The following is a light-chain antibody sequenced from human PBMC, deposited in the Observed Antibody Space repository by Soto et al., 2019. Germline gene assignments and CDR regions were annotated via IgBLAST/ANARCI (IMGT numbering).Light chain of an antibody. Sequence: QSALTQPASVSGSRGQSITISCTGTSSDVGSYNLVSWYQQHPGKAPKLMIYEGSKRPSGVSNRFSGSKSGNTASLTISGLQAEDEADYYCCSYAGSSTLYVFGTGTKVTVL. J-gene: IGLJ1*01. V-gene: IGLV2-23*01. CDR3: CSYAGSSTLYV. CDR2: EGS. CDR1: SSDVGSYNL.